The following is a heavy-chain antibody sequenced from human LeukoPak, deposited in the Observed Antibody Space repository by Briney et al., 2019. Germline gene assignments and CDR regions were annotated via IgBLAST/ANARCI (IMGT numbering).Heavy chain of an antibody. Sequence: KPSETLSLTCAVYGGSFSGYYWSWIRQPPGKGLEWIGEINHSGSTNYNPSLKSRVTISVDTSKNQFSLKLSSVTAADTAVYYCAQQQLVPDRYFDYWGQGTLVTVSS. CDR3: AQQQLVPDRYFDY. V-gene: IGHV4-34*01. J-gene: IGHJ4*02. D-gene: IGHD6-13*01. CDR1: GGSFSGYY. CDR2: INHSGST.